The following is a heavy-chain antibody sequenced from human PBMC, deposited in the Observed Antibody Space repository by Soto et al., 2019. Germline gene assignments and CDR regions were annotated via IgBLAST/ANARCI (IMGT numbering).Heavy chain of an antibody. V-gene: IGHV1-69*13. CDR1: GGTFSSYA. CDR3: ATLTSLFIVGATTNFDY. CDR2: IIPIFGTA. Sequence: GASVKVSCKASGGTFSSYAISWGRQAPGQGLEWMGGIIPIFGTANYAQKFQGRVTITADESTSTAYMELSSLRSEDTAVYYCATLTSLFIVGATTNFDYWGQGTLVTVSS. J-gene: IGHJ4*02. D-gene: IGHD1-26*01.